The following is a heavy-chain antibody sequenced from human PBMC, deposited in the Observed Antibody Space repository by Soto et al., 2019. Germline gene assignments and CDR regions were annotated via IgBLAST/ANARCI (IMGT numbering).Heavy chain of an antibody. CDR1: GFSLSTSGVG. CDR2: IYWDDDE. CDR3: AHKGGRGAGMDV. Sequence: QITLKESGPTLVRPTQTLTLTCTFSGFSLSTSGVGVTWIRQPPGKALEWLALIYWDDDERYSPSLKSRLTITKDTSKNQVVLTMTNMDPVDAATYCCAHKGGRGAGMDVWGQGTTVIVSS. J-gene: IGHJ6*02. V-gene: IGHV2-5*02. D-gene: IGHD2-15*01.